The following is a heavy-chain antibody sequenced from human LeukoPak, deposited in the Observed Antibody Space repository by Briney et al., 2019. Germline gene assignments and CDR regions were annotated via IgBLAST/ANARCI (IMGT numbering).Heavy chain of an antibody. V-gene: IGHV3-33*01. J-gene: IGHJ6*02. Sequence: GGSLRLSCAASGFIFSSYGMHWVRQAPGKGLEWVAYTWYDGSNKYYADSVKGRFTISRDNSKNTLYLQMNSLRAEDTAVYYCARDEERGYDSLSHYYYGMDVWGQGTTVTVSS. D-gene: IGHD5-12*01. CDR1: GFIFSSYG. CDR3: ARDEERGYDSLSHYYYGMDV. CDR2: TWYDGSNK.